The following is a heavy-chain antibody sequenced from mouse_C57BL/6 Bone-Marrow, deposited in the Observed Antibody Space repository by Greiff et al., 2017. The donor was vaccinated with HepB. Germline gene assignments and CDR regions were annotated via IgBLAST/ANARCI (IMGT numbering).Heavy chain of an antibody. D-gene: IGHD2-3*01. CDR1: GYTFTDYY. CDR3: AKDGWGGY. V-gene: IGHV1-76*01. CDR2: IYPGSGNT. Sequence: QVQLKESGAELVRPGASVKLSCKASGYTFTDYYINWVKQRPGQGLEWIARIYPGSGNTYYNEKFKGKATLTAEKSSSTAYMQLSSLTSEDSAVYFCAKDGWGGYWGQGTTLTVSS. J-gene: IGHJ2*01.